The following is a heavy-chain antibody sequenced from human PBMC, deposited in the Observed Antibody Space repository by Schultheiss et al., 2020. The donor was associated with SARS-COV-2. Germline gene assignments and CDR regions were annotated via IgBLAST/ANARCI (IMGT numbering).Heavy chain of an antibody. CDR3: TRTPDYGKPYYYGMDV. J-gene: IGHJ6*02. CDR1: GFTFSRYD. Sequence: GGSLRLSCAASGFTFSRYDMHWVRQATGKGLEWVSVIGTAGDPYYPGSVKGRFTISRDNSKNTLYLQMNSLKTEDTAVYYCTRTPDYGKPYYYGMDVWGQGTTVTVSS. CDR2: IGTAGDP. V-gene: IGHV3-13*05. D-gene: IGHD4-17*01.